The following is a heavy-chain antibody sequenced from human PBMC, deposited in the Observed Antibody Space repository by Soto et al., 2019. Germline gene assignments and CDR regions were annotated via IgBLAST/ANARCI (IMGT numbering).Heavy chain of an antibody. CDR1: GFTFTTYW. CDR2: IKQDGSEN. V-gene: IGHV3-7*05. Sequence: GGSLRLSCAASGFTFTTYWMSWVRQAPGKGLEWVANIKQDGSENYYVDSVKGRFTISRDNAKNSLYLQMNSLRAEDTAVYYCARHIVTTISYDYWGQGTLVTVSS. CDR3: ARHIVTTISYDY. D-gene: IGHD5-12*01. J-gene: IGHJ4*02.